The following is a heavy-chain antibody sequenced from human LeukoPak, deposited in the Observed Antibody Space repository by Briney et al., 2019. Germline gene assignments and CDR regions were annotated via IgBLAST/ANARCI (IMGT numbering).Heavy chain of an antibody. J-gene: IGHJ4*02. Sequence: GGSLRLSCAASGFTFSNAWMSWVRQAPGKGLEWVGRIKSKTEGGTTDYAAPVKGRFTISRDDSKNTLYLQMNSLKTEDTAVYYCTTDIGLTYYYDSSGSHYFDYWGQGTLVTVSS. V-gene: IGHV3-15*01. CDR2: IKSKTEGGTT. D-gene: IGHD3-22*01. CDR1: GFTFSNAW. CDR3: TTDIGLTYYYDSSGSHYFDY.